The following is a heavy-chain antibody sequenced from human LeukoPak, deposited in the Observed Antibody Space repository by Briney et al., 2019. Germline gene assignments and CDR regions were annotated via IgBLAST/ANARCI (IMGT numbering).Heavy chain of an antibody. V-gene: IGHV3-23*01. CDR3: AKASAMIVVVSKHFDY. Sequence: PGGSLRLSCAASGFTFSSYAMSWVRQAPGKGLEWVSSFSGSGGRTYYADSVKGRFTISRDNSKNTLYLQMNSLRAEDTAVYYCAKASAMIVVVSKHFDYWGQGTLVTVSS. J-gene: IGHJ4*02. D-gene: IGHD3-22*01. CDR1: GFTFSSYA. CDR2: FSGSGGRT.